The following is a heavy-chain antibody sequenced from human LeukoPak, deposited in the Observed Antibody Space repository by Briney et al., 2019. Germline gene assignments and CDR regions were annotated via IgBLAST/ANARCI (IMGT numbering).Heavy chain of an antibody. Sequence: GESLKISCKGSGYSFTSYWIGWVRQMPGKGLEWMGIIYPGDSDTRYSPSFQGQVTISADKSISTAYLQWSSLKASDTAMYYCARLDVRDIAVVVAATAFDYWGQGTLVTVSS. D-gene: IGHD2-15*01. CDR2: IYPGDSDT. J-gene: IGHJ4*02. CDR3: ARLDVRDIAVVVAATAFDY. V-gene: IGHV5-51*01. CDR1: GYSFTSYW.